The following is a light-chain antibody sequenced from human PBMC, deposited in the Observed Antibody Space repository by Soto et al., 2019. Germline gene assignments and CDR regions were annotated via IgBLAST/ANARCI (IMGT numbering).Light chain of an antibody. CDR1: QSVSSSY. V-gene: IGKV3-20*01. CDR3: QQYGSTPRT. Sequence: EIVLTQSPGTLSLSPGERATLSCRASQSVSSSYLAWYQQKPGQAPRLLIYGASSRATGIPDRFRGSGSGTDFTLTISRLEPEDFAVYYCQQYGSTPRTFGQGTKVAIK. J-gene: IGKJ1*01. CDR2: GAS.